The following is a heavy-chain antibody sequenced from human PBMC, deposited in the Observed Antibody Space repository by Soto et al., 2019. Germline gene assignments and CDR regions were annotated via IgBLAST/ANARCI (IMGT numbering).Heavy chain of an antibody. CDR1: GFTFTSYG. V-gene: IGHV3-23*01. D-gene: IGHD3-9*01. CDR3: ARDVGLDSDDFFAY. J-gene: IGHJ4*02. CDR2: IRGDGGQT. Sequence: GGSLRLSCTASGFTFTSYGMGWVRQAPGKGLQWVSTIRGDGGQTHYTDSVKGRFSISRDNSKNTVYLQMDSLRAEGTAMYFCARDVGLDSDDFFAYWGQGTQVTVPQ.